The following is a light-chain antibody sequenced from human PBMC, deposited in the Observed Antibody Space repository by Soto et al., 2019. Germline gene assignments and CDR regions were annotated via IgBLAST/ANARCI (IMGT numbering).Light chain of an antibody. CDR2: DNR. CDR1: NIGSKN. V-gene: IGLV3-21*02. J-gene: IGLJ2*01. Sequence: SYELTQPPSVSVAPGQTARITCGGNNIGSKNVQWYQQKTGQAPVVVVYDNRDRPSGIPERFSGSNSGNTATLTISRVEAGDEADYYCRVWDSSIDHVIFGGGTKLTVL. CDR3: RVWDSSIDHVI.